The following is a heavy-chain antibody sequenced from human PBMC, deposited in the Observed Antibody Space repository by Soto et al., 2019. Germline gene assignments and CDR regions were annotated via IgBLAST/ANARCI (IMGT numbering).Heavy chain of an antibody. CDR1: GGSVSSGSYY. CDR2: IYYSGST. CDR3: AKDTVPVATPWFDP. Sequence: SETLSLTCTVSGGSVSSGSYYWSWIRQPPGKGLEWIGYIYYSGSTNYNPSLKSRVTISVDTSKNTPYLQMNSLRAEDTAVYYCAKDTVPVATPWFDPWGQGTLVTVSS. D-gene: IGHD2-2*01. J-gene: IGHJ5*02. V-gene: IGHV4-61*01.